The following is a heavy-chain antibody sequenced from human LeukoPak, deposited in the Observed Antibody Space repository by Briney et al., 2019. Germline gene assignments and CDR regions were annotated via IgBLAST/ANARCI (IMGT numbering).Heavy chain of an antibody. Sequence: SGGSLRLSCAASGFTFNTYAMNWVRQAPGKGLEWVSTISGNGGSTWYADSVKGRFSISRDNFKNTLYLQMNSLRDEDTAVYYCARDPGYAIYYFDYWGRGALVTVSS. CDR3: ARDPGYAIYYFDY. J-gene: IGHJ4*02. CDR1: GFTFNTYA. V-gene: IGHV3-23*01. D-gene: IGHD3-9*01. CDR2: ISGNGGST.